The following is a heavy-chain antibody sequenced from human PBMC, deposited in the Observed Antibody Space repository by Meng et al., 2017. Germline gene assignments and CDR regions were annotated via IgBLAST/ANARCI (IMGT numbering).Heavy chain of an antibody. Sequence: GSLRLSCAVSGGSISSSNWWSWVRQPPGKGLEWIGEIYHSGSTNYNPSLKSRVTISVDTSKNQFSLKLSSVTAADTAVYYCARDGYHYDSSGYYPPPVDAFDIWGQGTMVTVSS. CDR1: GGSISSSNW. CDR2: IYHSGST. CDR3: ARDGYHYDSSGYYPPPVDAFDI. D-gene: IGHD3-22*01. J-gene: IGHJ3*02. V-gene: IGHV4-4*02.